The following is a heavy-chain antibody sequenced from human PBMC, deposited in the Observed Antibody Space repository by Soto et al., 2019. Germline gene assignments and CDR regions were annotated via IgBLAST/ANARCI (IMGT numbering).Heavy chain of an antibody. CDR1: GGFVSSGSYY. Sequence: VQLQQWGAGLLKPSETLSLTCAVYGGFVSSGSYYWSWIRQPPGKGLEWIGEMSHSGGTHFNPSLKSRVTISVDTSKTQFSRKMSSVTAADTALYYCARVERGTATTVVDAFDIWGPGTMVTVSS. CDR3: ARVERGTATTVVDAFDI. CDR2: MSHSGGT. D-gene: IGHD1-1*01. J-gene: IGHJ3*02. V-gene: IGHV4-34*01.